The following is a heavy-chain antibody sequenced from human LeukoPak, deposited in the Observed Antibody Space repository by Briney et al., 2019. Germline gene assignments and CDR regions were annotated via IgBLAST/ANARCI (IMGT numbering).Heavy chain of an antibody. J-gene: IGHJ2*01. D-gene: IGHD6-6*01. CDR1: GFTFSSYG. CDR2: INHSGST. V-gene: IGHV4-34*01. CDR3: ASRIAARTDWYFDL. Sequence: GSLRLSCAASGFTFSSYGMHWIRQPPGKGLEWIGEINHSGSTNYNPSLKSRVTISVDTSKNQFSLKLSSVTAADTAVYYCASRIAARTDWYFDLWGRGTLVTVSS.